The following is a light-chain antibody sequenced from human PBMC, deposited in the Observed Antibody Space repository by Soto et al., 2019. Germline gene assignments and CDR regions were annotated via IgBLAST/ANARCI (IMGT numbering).Light chain of an antibody. Sequence: EVVMTQSPATLSVSPGERVTLSCRASESVHRNLAWYQQKPGQGPRLLIYYASTRATGVPDRFTGSGSGTEFTLTISSLQAEDFGVYHCQHSSNWPPTFGPGTKVEIK. CDR3: QHSSNWPPT. CDR1: ESVHRN. CDR2: YAS. V-gene: IGKV3-15*01. J-gene: IGKJ3*01.